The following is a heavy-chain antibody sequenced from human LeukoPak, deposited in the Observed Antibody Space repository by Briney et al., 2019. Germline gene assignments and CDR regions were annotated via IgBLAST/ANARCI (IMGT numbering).Heavy chain of an antibody. CDR3: ATVFRFWFDP. J-gene: IGHJ5*02. CDR1: GYTFTGYY. Sequence: GASVKVSCKASGYTFTGYYLHWVRQAPGQGLEWMGCVNPNSGDTNYAQKFQGSVTMTEDTSTDTAYMELSSLRSEDTAVYCCATVFRFWFDPWGQGTLVTVSS. V-gene: IGHV1-2*02. D-gene: IGHD3-3*01. CDR2: VNPNSGDT.